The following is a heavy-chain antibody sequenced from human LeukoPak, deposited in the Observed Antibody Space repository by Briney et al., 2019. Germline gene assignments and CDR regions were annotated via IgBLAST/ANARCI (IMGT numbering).Heavy chain of an antibody. V-gene: IGHV3-21*01. Sequence: PGGSLRLSCAASGFIFSSYSMNWVRQAPGKGLEWVSSISSSSSYIYYADSVKGRFTISRDNAKNSLYLQMNSLRAEDTAVYYCARQKYYDILTATNYYFDYWGQGTLVTVSS. CDR3: ARQKYYDILTATNYYFDY. D-gene: IGHD3-9*01. CDR2: ISSSSSYI. J-gene: IGHJ4*02. CDR1: GFIFSSYS.